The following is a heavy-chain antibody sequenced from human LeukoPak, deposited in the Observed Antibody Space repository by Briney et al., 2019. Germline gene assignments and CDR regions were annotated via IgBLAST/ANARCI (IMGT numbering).Heavy chain of an antibody. V-gene: IGHV3-48*04. J-gene: IGHJ4*02. Sequence: GGSLRLSCAASGFTFSSFSMNWVRQAPGKGLEWVSYIRSGGTNTDYTGSVKGRFTISRDNAKNSLYLQMNSLRAEDTAVYYCARSPVVPAAITEYYFDYWGQGTLVTVSS. D-gene: IGHD2-2*02. CDR3: ARSPVVPAAITEYYFDY. CDR1: GFTFSSFS. CDR2: IRSGGTNT.